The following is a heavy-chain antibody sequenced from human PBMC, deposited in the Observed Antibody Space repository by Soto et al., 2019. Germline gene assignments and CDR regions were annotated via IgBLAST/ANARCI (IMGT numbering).Heavy chain of an antibody. Sequence: SQTLSLTCAISVDSVSSNSAAWNWIRQSPSRGLEWLGRTYYRSEWYNDYAVSVKSRITINPDTSKNQFSLQLNSVTPEDTAVYYCARAIAVAGTYYYYYYYMDVWGKGTTVTVSS. D-gene: IGHD6-19*01. CDR1: VDSVSSNSAA. V-gene: IGHV6-1*01. J-gene: IGHJ6*03. CDR3: ARAIAVAGTYYYYYYYMDV. CDR2: TYYRSEWYN.